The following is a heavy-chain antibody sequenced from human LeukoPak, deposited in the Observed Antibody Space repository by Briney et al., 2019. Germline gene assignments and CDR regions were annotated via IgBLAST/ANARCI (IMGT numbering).Heavy chain of an antibody. CDR1: GFTFSSYG. D-gene: IGHD3-10*01. CDR3: AKDPMSYYYGSGKHYFDY. V-gene: IGHV3-30*02. J-gene: IGHJ4*02. CDR2: IRYDGSNK. Sequence: GGSLRLSCAASGFTFSSYGMHWVRQAPGKGLEWVAFIRYDGSNKYYADSVKGRFTISRDNSKNTLYLQMNSLRAEDTAVYYCAKDPMSYYYGSGKHYFDYWGQGTLVTVSS.